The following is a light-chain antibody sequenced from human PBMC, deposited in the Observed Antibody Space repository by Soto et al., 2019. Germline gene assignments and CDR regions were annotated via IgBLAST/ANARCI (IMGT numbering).Light chain of an antibody. CDR2: DAS. CDR1: QSVSSY. J-gene: IGKJ5*01. Sequence: EIVLTQSPSTLSLSPGERATLSCRASQSVSSYLAWYQQTPGHATRLIIYDASNRATGIPTRFSGSGSGTDFTLTISSLAPEDFAVYYCQQRSNWPITFGQGTRLEI. V-gene: IGKV3-11*01. CDR3: QQRSNWPIT.